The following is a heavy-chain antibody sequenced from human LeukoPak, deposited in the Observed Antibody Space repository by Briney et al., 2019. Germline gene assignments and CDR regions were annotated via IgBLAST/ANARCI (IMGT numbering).Heavy chain of an antibody. Sequence: SETLSLTCTVSGDSITSYYWSWIRQPPGKGLEWIGHIYHNRRPNYNPSLRSRVAISVDTSKNQLSLKLSSVTAADTAVYYCARGLGPIYYYYYYMDVWGKGTTVTVSS. CDR2: IYHNRRP. CDR3: ARGLGPIYYYYYYMDV. CDR1: GDSITSYY. J-gene: IGHJ6*03. V-gene: IGHV4-59*12.